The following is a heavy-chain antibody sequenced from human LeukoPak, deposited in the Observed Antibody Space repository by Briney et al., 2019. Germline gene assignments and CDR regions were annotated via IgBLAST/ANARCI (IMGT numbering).Heavy chain of an antibody. CDR1: GFTFSSYE. CDR3: ARDLDMDTTYFDF. CDR2: ISSSGSTI. Sequence: QPGGSLRLSCAASGFTFSSYEMNWVRQAPGKGLEWVSYISSSGSTIYYADSVKGRFTISRDNAKNSLYLQMNTLRAEDTAVYYCARDLDMDTTYFDFWGQGTLVTVSS. V-gene: IGHV3-48*03. J-gene: IGHJ4*02. D-gene: IGHD5-18*01.